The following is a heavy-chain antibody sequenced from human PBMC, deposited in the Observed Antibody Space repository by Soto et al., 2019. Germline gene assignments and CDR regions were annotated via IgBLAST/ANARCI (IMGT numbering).Heavy chain of an antibody. J-gene: IGHJ5*02. D-gene: IGHD3-3*01. CDR3: ARAPSPYYDFWSGYYTGMVNWFDP. CDR2: IYYSGST. CDR1: GGSISSSSYY. Sequence: ASETLSLTCTVSGGSISSSSYYWGWIRQPPGKGLEWIGSIYYSGSTYYNPSLKSRVTISVDTSKNQFSLKLSSVTAADTAVYYCARAPSPYYDFWSGYYTGMVNWFDPWGQGTLVTVSS. V-gene: IGHV4-39*01.